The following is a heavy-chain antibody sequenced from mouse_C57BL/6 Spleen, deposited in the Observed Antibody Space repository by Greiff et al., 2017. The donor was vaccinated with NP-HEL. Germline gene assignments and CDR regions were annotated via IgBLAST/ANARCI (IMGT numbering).Heavy chain of an antibody. CDR3: TTPITTVVARYYFDY. J-gene: IGHJ2*01. Sequence: EVQLQESGAELVRPGASVKLSCTASGFNIKDDYMHWVKQRPEQGLEWIGWIDPENGDTEYASKFQGKATITADTSSNTAYLQLSSLTSEDTAVYYCTTPITTVVARYYFDYWGQGTTLTVSS. CDR2: IDPENGDT. CDR1: GFNIKDDY. D-gene: IGHD1-1*01. V-gene: IGHV14-4*01.